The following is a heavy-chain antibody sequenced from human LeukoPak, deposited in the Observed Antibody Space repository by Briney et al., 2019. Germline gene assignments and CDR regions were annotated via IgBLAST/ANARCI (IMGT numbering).Heavy chain of an antibody. CDR1: GGSISSSSYY. CDR3: ARRVKWIHYFDY. Sequence: SETLSLTCTVSGGSISSSSYYWGWIRQPPGKGLEWIGSIYYSGSTYYNPSLKSRVTISVDTSKNQFSLKLSSVTAADTAVYYCARRVKWIHYFDYWGQGTLVTVSS. J-gene: IGHJ4*02. CDR2: IYYSGST. V-gene: IGHV4-39*07. D-gene: IGHD2-2*03.